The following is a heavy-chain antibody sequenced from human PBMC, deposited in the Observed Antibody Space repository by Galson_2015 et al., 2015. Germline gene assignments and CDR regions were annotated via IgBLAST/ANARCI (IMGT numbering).Heavy chain of an antibody. Sequence: SGGTFSSYAISWVRQAPGQGLEWMGGILPIFGTANYAQKFQGRVTITADESTSTAYMELSSLRSEDTAVYYCARSDQTLRLHLGELSLGYWGQGTLVTVSS. J-gene: IGHJ4*02. V-gene: IGHV1-69*01. CDR2: ILPIFGTA. D-gene: IGHD3-16*02. CDR3: ARSDQTLRLHLGELSLGY. CDR1: GGTFSSYA.